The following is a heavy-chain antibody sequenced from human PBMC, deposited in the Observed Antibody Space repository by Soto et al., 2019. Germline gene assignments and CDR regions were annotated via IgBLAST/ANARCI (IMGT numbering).Heavy chain of an antibody. CDR3: ARHRAGSENYYYHS. V-gene: IGHV4-39*01. Sequence: PSETLSLTCTVSGGPISGFTYYWGWIRQPPGKGLEWIGSVYYGGNTYYNPSLKSRVTISVDTSKNQFSLTLSSVTAADAAVYYCARHRAGSENYYYHSWGQGALVTVSS. CDR2: VYYGGNT. D-gene: IGHD3-10*01. J-gene: IGHJ4*02. CDR1: GGPISGFTYY.